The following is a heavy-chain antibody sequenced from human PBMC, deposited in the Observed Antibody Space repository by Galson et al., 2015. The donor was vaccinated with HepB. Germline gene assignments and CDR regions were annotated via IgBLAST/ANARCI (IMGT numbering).Heavy chain of an antibody. CDR1: GDSVSSNSAA. CDR3: ARARPWKRYSSSWPVIDY. J-gene: IGHJ4*02. D-gene: IGHD6-13*01. V-gene: IGHV6-1*01. Sequence: CAISGDSVSSNSAAWNWIRQSPSRGLEWLGRTYYRSKWYNDYAVSVKSRITINPDTSKNQFSLQLNSVTPEDTAVYYCARARPWKRYSSSWPVIDYWGQGTLVTVSS. CDR2: TYYRSKWYN.